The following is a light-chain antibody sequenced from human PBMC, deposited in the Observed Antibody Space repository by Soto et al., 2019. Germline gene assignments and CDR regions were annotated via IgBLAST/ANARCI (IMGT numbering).Light chain of an antibody. CDR2: DAS. CDR1: HDIRKY. CDR3: QQYENFPIT. Sequence: DIKMTQSPSSLSASVGDRVTIICQASHDIRKYVNWYQQKPGTAPRLRSDDASNMEKGVPSRFTGSGSGTDFILTISSLQPEDIATYYCQQYENFPITFGQGTRLEIK. V-gene: IGKV1-33*01. J-gene: IGKJ5*01.